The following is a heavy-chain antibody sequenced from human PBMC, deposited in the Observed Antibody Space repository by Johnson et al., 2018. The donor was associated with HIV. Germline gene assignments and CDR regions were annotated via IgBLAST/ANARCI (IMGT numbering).Heavy chain of an antibody. V-gene: IGHV3-7*05. Sequence: VQLVESGGGLVQPGGSLRLSCAGSGFTFSTSWMNWVRQAPGKGLEWVANIKEDGRVKQFVDSVKGRFTISRDNAKNSVYLQMNSLRGEDTAVYYGAGELGGSGFDVWGQGTMVTVSS. D-gene: IGHD1-26*01. CDR1: GFTFSTSW. J-gene: IGHJ3*01. CDR3: AGELGGSGFDV. CDR2: IKEDGRVK.